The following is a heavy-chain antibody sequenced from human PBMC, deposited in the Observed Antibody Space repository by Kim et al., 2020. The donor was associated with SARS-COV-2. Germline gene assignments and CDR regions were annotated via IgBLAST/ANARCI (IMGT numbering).Heavy chain of an antibody. J-gene: IGHJ6*02. V-gene: IGHV1-8*01. CDR3: ARSQDHYDYVWGSYRYTNYYGMDV. CDR2: MNPNSGNT. D-gene: IGHD3-16*02. CDR1: GYTFTSYD. Sequence: ASVKVSCKASGYTFTSYDINWVRQATGQGLEWMGWMNPNSGNTGYAQKFQGRVTMTRNTSISTAYMELSSLRSEDTAVYYCARSQDHYDYVWGSYRYTNYYGMDVWGQGTTVTVSS.